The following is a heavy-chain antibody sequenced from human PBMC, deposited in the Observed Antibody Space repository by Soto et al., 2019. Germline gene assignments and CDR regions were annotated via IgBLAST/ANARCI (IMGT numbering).Heavy chain of an antibody. CDR3: ARDKTIFGVVKTYYYYGMDV. Sequence: PGGSLRLSCASSGFTFSSYSMNWVRQAPGKGLEWVAVIWYDGSNKYYADSVKGRFPISRDNSKNTLYLQMNSLRAEDTAVYYCARDKTIFGVVKTYYYYGMDVWGQGTTVTVSS. D-gene: IGHD3-3*01. V-gene: IGHV3-33*08. J-gene: IGHJ6*02. CDR2: IWYDGSNK. CDR1: GFTFSSYS.